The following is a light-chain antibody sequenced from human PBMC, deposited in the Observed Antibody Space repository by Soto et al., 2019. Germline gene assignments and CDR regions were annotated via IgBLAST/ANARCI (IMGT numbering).Light chain of an antibody. CDR1: SSDVGAYDF. V-gene: IGLV2-14*03. J-gene: IGLJ1*01. CDR2: EVS. Sequence: QSALTQPASVSGSPGQSITISCTGTSSDVGAYDFVSWYQQHPDKAPKLMIYEVSNRPSGVSNRFSGSKSVNTATLTISGLQAEDEADYYCSSKTSSSTRVFGTGTKLTVL. CDR3: SSKTSSSTRV.